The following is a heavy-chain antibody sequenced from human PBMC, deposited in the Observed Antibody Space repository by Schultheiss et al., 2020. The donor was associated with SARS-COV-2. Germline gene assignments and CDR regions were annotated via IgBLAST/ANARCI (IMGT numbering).Heavy chain of an antibody. CDR1: GFTFSSYG. V-gene: IGHV3-74*01. D-gene: IGHD2-15*01. Sequence: GESLKISCVVSGFTFSSYGMHWVRQAPGTGLVWVSRISPDGTNTVNADSVKGRFTISRDNARKSVFLQMDSLRGDDSAIYYCATRTSGSNLGWGQGTLVTVSS. J-gene: IGHJ4*02. CDR2: ISPDGTNT. CDR3: ATRTSGSNLG.